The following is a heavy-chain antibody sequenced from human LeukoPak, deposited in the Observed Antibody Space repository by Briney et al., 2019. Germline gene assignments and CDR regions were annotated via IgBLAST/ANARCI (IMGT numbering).Heavy chain of an antibody. D-gene: IGHD3-22*01. CDR2: IIPILGIA. V-gene: IGHV1-69*04. CDR3: ARLYDKGWFDP. J-gene: IGHJ5*02. CDR1: GGTFSSYA. Sequence: ASVKVSCKASGGTFSSYAISWVRQAPGQGLEWMGRIIPILGIANYAQKFQGRVTITADESTSTAYMELSSLRSEDTAVYYCARLYDKGWFDPWGQGTLVTVSS.